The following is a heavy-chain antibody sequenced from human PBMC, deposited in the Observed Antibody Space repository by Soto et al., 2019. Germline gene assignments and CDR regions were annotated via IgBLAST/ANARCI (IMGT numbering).Heavy chain of an antibody. CDR3: AREGEMPYYYYDLDV. V-gene: IGHV1-18*01. Sequence: QVQLVQSGAEVRKPGASVKVSCKASGYTFTTYGITWVRQAPGQGLEWMGWISGYDGHRKYAQKFQGRVIMTTDTSTSTVYMDLRSLRSDDTAVYYCAREGEMPYYYYDLDVWGQGTTVTVSS. D-gene: IGHD3-16*01. CDR1: GYTFTTYG. J-gene: IGHJ6*02. CDR2: ISGYDGHR.